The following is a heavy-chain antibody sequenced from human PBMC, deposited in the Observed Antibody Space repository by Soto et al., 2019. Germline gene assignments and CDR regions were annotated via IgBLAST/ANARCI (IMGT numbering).Heavy chain of an antibody. D-gene: IGHD6-13*01. J-gene: IGHJ4*02. V-gene: IGHV4-34*01. CDR3: ARGVPGYSSSWYAY. Sequence: QVQLQQWGAGLLKPSETLSLTCAVYGGSFSGHYWSWIRQPPGKGLEWIGEINDGGTTNYNPSLKSRVIISVDTSKNQFSLKLRSVTAADTAVYYCARGVPGYSSSWYAYWGQGPLVTVSS. CDR2: INDGGTT. CDR1: GGSFSGHY.